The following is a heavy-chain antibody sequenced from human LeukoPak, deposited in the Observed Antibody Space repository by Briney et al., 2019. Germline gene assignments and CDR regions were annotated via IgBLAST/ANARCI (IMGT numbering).Heavy chain of an antibody. CDR2: INQGGSDK. Sequence: GGTLRLSCAASGFTFSGHWMSWVRQAPGKGLEWVANINQGGSDKYYVDSVKGRFTISRDNANTLLYLQMNSLRGEDTAVYYCTRDRSRAEDDWGQGTLVTVSS. CDR3: TRDRSRAEDD. CDR1: GFTFSGHW. D-gene: IGHD1-14*01. J-gene: IGHJ4*02. V-gene: IGHV3-7*01.